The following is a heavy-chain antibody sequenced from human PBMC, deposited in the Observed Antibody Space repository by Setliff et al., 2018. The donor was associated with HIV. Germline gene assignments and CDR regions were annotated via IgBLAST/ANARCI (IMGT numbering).Heavy chain of an antibody. CDR3: ARGILINTGDC. D-gene: IGHD3-10*01. CDR2: IYSDGCT. V-gene: IGHV3-66*02. CDR1: GFTVSSNS. Sequence: GGSLRLSCVASGFTVSSNSMNWVRQAPGAGLEWVSIIYSDGCTFYADSVKGRFTISRDNSKNTLYLQMNSLKIEDTAVYFCARGILINTGDCWGRGTLVTVSS. J-gene: IGHJ4*02.